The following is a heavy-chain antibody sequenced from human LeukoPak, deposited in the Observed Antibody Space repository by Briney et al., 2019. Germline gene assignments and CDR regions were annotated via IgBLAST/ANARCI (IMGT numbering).Heavy chain of an antibody. CDR1: GLTFSDYS. CDR3: AKDAAGPEY. J-gene: IGHJ4*02. V-gene: IGHV3-23*01. Sequence: GGSLRLSCAASGLTFSDYSMTWVRQAPGKGLFWVSGISAGGGSTYYADSVKGRFTISRDNSRNTLYLQMNSLRVEDAAVYYCAKDAAGPEYWGQGTLVTVSS. CDR2: ISAGGGST. D-gene: IGHD6-13*01.